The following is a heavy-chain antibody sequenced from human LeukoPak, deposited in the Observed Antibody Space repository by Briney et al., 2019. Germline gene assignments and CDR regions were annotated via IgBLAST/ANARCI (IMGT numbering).Heavy chain of an antibody. CDR3: AKSWGSDAFDI. J-gene: IGHJ3*02. V-gene: IGHV1-46*02. D-gene: IGHD6-13*01. CDR1: GGTLNTYA. CDR2: INPSGGST. Sequence: ASVTVSFKASGGTLNTYAINWVRQAPGQGLAWMGIINPSGGSTSYTQKFQGRVTMTRDMSTSTVYMELSSLRSEDTAVYYCAKSWGSDAFDIWGQGTMVTVSS.